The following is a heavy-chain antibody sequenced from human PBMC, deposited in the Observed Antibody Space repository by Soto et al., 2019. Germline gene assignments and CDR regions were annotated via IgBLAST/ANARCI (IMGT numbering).Heavy chain of an antibody. J-gene: IGHJ6*02. CDR2: ISYDGSNK. V-gene: IGHV3-30-3*01. D-gene: IGHD2-15*01. CDR1: GFTFSSYA. Sequence: GGSLRLSCAASGFTFSSYAMHWVRQAPGKGLERVAVISYDGSNKYYADSVKGRFTISRDNSKNTLYLQMNSLRAEDTAVYYCARAKYIVVVVAADYGMDVWGQGTTVTVSS. CDR3: ARAKYIVVVVAADYGMDV.